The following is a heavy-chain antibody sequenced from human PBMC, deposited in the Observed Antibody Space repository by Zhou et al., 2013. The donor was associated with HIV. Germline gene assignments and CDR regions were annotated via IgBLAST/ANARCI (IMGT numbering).Heavy chain of an antibody. Sequence: VRLEQSGTEVKPPGSSVKVSCKALRARFNTYAISWVRHAPGQGLEWMGGTRWVRQGPGRGGLAPVLSYAQTYQGRLIITDDESATTSSMELHNLRPEDTALYYCATPLSFGEAPYIAAAEGFDPWGQGTLVTVSS. CDR3: ATPLSFGEAPYIAAAEGFDP. CDR1: RARFNTYA. V-gene: IGHV1-69*10. J-gene: IGHJ5*02. D-gene: IGHD6-13*01. CDR2: TRWVRQGPGRGGLAPVL.